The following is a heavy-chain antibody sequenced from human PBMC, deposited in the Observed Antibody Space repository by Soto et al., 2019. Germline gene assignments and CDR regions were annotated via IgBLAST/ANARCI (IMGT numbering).Heavy chain of an antibody. CDR2: ISGSGGST. D-gene: IGHD3-22*01. J-gene: IGHJ4*02. Sequence: GGSLRLSCAASGFTFSSYAMSWVRQAPGKGLEWVSAISGSGGSTYYADSVKGRFTISRDNSKNTLYLQMNSLRAEDTAVYYCAKGVTMIVVANYFDYWGQGTXATVSS. CDR3: AKGVTMIVVANYFDY. V-gene: IGHV3-23*01. CDR1: GFTFSSYA.